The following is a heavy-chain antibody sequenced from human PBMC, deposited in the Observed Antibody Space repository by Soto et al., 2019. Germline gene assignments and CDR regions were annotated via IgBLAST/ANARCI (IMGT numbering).Heavy chain of an antibody. CDR2: ISYDGSNK. V-gene: IGHV3-30*18. Sequence: GGSLRLSCAASGFTFSSYGMHWVRQAPGKGLEWVAVISYDGSNKYYADSVKGRFTTSRDNSKNTLYLQMNSLRAEDTAVYYCAKDRSSSPSGYWGQGTLVTVSS. D-gene: IGHD6-13*01. CDR3: AKDRSSSPSGY. J-gene: IGHJ4*02. CDR1: GFTFSSYG.